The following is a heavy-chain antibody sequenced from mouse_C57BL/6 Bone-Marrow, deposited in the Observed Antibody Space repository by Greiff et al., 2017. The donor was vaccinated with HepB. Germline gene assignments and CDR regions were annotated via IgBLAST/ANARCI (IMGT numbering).Heavy chain of an antibody. D-gene: IGHD1-1*01. CDR1: GFTFSSYG. V-gene: IGHV5-6*01. Sequence: EVQLQQSGGDLVKPGGSLKLSCAASGFTFSSYGMSWVRQTPDKRLEWVATISSGGSYTYYPDSVKGRFTISRDNAKNTLYLQMSSLKSEDTAMYYCARGIDGSSFHFDYWGQGTTLTVSS. CDR2: ISSGGSYT. CDR3: ARGIDGSSFHFDY. J-gene: IGHJ2*01.